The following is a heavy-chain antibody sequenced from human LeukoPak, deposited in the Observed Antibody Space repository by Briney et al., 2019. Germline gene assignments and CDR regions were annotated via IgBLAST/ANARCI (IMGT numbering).Heavy chain of an antibody. Sequence: GASVKVSCKASGYTFTSYAMHWVRQAPGQRLEWMGWINAGNGNTKYSQKFQGRVTITRDTSASTAYMELSRLRSDDTAVYYCARDRVSYGDPGYAFDIWGQGTMVTVSS. CDR3: ARDRVSYGDPGYAFDI. V-gene: IGHV1-3*01. D-gene: IGHD4-17*01. CDR2: INAGNGNT. J-gene: IGHJ3*02. CDR1: GYTFTSYA.